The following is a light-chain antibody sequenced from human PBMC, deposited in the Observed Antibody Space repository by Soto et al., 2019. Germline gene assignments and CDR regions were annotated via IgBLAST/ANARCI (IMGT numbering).Light chain of an antibody. CDR3: QQYNNCPPIT. V-gene: IGKV3-15*01. J-gene: IGKJ5*01. CDR2: GAS. Sequence: EIVMTQSPATLSVSPEGGATLSCRASQSVGINLAWYQQKPGHAPRVVVYGASTRATGIPARFSGSGSGTEFTLTIIGLQSEDFAVYYCQQYNNCPPITFGQGKRLEIK. CDR1: QSVGIN.